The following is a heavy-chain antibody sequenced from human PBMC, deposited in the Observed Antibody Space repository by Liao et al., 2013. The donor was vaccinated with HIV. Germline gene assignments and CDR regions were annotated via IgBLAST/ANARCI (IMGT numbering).Heavy chain of an antibody. V-gene: IGHV4-34*01. CDR3: ARDNYYYYYYMDV. J-gene: IGHJ6*03. CDR1: GGSFSDYH. CDR2: INHSGST. Sequence: QVQLQQWGAGLLKPSETLSLTCAVYGGSFSDYHWNWIRQPPGKGLEWIGEINHSGSTYYNPSLKSRVTISVDTSKNQFSLKLSSVTAADTAVYYCARDNYYYYYYMDVWGKGTTVTVSS.